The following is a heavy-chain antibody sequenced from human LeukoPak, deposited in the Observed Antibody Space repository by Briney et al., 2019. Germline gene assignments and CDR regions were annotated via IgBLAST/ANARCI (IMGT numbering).Heavy chain of an antibody. D-gene: IGHD6-13*01. V-gene: IGHV4-34*01. CDR3: ARGDSSSWYWWFDP. J-gene: IGHJ5*02. CDR2: INHSGST. CDR1: GGSFSGYY. Sequence: SETLSLTCAVYGGSFSGYYWTWLRQPRGKGLEWIGEINHSGSTNYNPSLKSRVTISVDTSKNQFSLKLSSVNAADTAVYYCARGDSSSWYWWFDPWGQGTLVTVSS.